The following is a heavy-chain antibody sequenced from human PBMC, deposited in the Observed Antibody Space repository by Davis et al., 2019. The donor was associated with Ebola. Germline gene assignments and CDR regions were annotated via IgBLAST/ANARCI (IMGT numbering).Heavy chain of an antibody. Sequence: PGGSLRLSCAASGFTFSSYGMHWVRQAPGEGLEWVAVIWYDGSNKYYADSVKGRFTISRDNSKNTLYLQMNSLRAEDTAVYYCARVVAARRTLYYYYGMDVWGKGTTVTVSS. V-gene: IGHV3-33*01. D-gene: IGHD6-6*01. CDR3: ARVVAARRTLYYYYGMDV. J-gene: IGHJ6*04. CDR2: IWYDGSNK. CDR1: GFTFSSYG.